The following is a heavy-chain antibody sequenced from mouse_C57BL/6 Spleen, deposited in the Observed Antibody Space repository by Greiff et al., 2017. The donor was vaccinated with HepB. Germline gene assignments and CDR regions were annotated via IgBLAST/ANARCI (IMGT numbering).Heavy chain of an antibody. Sequence: DVQLVESGGGLVKPGGSLKLSCAASGFTFSDYGMHWVRQAPEKGLEWVAYISSGSSTIYYADTVKGRFTISRDNAKNTLFLQMTSLRSEDTAMYYCARDYDYDGGAMDYWGQGTSVTVSS. D-gene: IGHD2-4*01. CDR1: GFTFSDYG. CDR2: ISSGSSTI. V-gene: IGHV5-17*01. J-gene: IGHJ4*01. CDR3: ARDYDYDGGAMDY.